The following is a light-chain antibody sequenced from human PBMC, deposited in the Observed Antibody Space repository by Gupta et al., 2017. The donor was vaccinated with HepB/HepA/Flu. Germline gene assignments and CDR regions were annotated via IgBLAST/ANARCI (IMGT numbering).Light chain of an antibody. CDR1: QSISSY. J-gene: IGKJ4*01. V-gene: IGKV1-39*01. CDR2: AAS. CDR3: QQSYSTPT. Sequence: DIQMTPSPSSLSASVGDRVTITCRASQSISSYLNWYQQKPGKAPKLLIYAASSVQSGVPSRFSGSGSGTDFTLTSSSLQPEDFANYYCQQSYSTPTFGGGTKVEIK.